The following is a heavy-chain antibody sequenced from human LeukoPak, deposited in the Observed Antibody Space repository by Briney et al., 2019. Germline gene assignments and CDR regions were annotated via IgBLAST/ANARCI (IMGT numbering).Heavy chain of an antibody. CDR2: IYYSGST. CDR1: GGSISSGGYY. CDR3: ASRQLRLGELYWFDP. J-gene: IGHJ5*02. V-gene: IGHV4-30-4*08. Sequence: SETLSLTCTVSGGSISSGGYYWSWIRQHPGKGLEWIGYIYYSGSTYYNPSLKSRVTISVDTSKNQFSLKLSSVTAADTAVYYCASRQLRLGELYWFDPWGQGTLVTVSS. D-gene: IGHD3-16*01.